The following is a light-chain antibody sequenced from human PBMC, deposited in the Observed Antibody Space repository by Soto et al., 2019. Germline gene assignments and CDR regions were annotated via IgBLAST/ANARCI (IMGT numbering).Light chain of an antibody. J-gene: IGLJ3*02. Sequence: QSVLTQPPSVSGAPGQRVTISCTGSSSNIGAGYDVHWYQQLPGTAPKLLIYGNSNRPSGVPDRFSGSKSGTSASLAITGLQAEDEADYYGQSYDSSLSVLWVFGGATKLTVL. CDR1: SSNIGAGYD. V-gene: IGLV1-40*01. CDR2: GNS. CDR3: QSYDSSLSVLWV.